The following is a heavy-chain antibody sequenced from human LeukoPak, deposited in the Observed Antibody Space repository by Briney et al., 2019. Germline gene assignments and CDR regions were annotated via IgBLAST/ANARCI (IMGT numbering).Heavy chain of an antibody. D-gene: IGHD3-22*01. CDR2: INPSSGST. CDR3: ARGDDSSGYYPKL. Sequence: GASVRVSCKASGYTFISNYMHWVRQAPGQGLEWMGIINPSSGSTIYAQRFQGRVTMTRDTSTSTVYMELSSLRSEDTAVYYCARGDDSSGYYPKLWGQGTLVTVSS. CDR1: GYTFISNY. J-gene: IGHJ4*02. V-gene: IGHV1-46*01.